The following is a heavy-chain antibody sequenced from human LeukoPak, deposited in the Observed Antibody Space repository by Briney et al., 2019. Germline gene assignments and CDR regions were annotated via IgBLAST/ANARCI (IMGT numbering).Heavy chain of an antibody. CDR3: AKEIDTLGTNAFDI. CDR1: GFTFDDYA. D-gene: IGHD2-15*01. CDR2: ISGDGGST. V-gene: IGHV3-43*02. J-gene: IGHJ3*02. Sequence: PGVSLRLSCVASGFTFDDYAMHWVRQAPGKGLEWVSLISGDGGSTYYADSVRGRFTISGDNSKNSLYLQMDSLRTEDTAFYYCAKEIDTLGTNAFDIWGQGTMVTVSS.